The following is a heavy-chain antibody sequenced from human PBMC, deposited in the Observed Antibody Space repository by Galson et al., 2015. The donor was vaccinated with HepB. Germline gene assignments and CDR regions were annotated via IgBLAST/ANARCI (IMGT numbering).Heavy chain of an antibody. V-gene: IGHV3-30*18. Sequence: SLRLSCAASGFTFSSYGMHWVRQAPGKGLEWEAVISYDGSNKYYADSVKGRFTISRDNSKNTLYLQMNSLRAEDTAVYYCAKAAIPYCGGDCPHYIDYWGQGTLVTVSS. D-gene: IGHD2-21*02. J-gene: IGHJ4*02. CDR3: AKAAIPYCGGDCPHYIDY. CDR2: ISYDGSNK. CDR1: GFTFSSYG.